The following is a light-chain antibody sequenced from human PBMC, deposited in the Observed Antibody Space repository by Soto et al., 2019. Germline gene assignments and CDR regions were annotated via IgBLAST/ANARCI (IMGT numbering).Light chain of an antibody. Sequence: QSVLTQPPSVSAAPGQRVTISCSGTTSNIGADYVSWYQQLPGTAPKLLIHENNKRPSEIPDRFSGSKSGTSATLDITGLQTGDEADYYCAAWDSSLTGGVFGGGTQLTVL. V-gene: IGLV1-51*02. CDR2: ENN. CDR1: TSNIGADY. CDR3: AAWDSSLTGGV. J-gene: IGLJ2*01.